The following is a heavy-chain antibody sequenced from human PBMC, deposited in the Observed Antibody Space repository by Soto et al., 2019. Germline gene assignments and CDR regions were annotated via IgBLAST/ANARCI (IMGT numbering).Heavy chain of an antibody. V-gene: IGHV5-10-1*01. Sequence: GESLKISCKGSGFSFTSYWISWVRQMPGKGLEWMGRIDPSDSYTNYSPSFQGHVTISADKSISTAYLQWSSLKASDTAMYYCASLKAAAGDNALTFDYWGQGTPVTVSS. J-gene: IGHJ4*02. CDR1: GFSFTSYW. D-gene: IGHD6-13*01. CDR3: ASLKAAAGDNALTFDY. CDR2: IDPSDSYT.